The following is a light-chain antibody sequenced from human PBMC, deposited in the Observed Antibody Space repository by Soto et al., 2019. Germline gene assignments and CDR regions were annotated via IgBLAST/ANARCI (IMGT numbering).Light chain of an antibody. CDR3: QQRTNSSPWT. CDR1: QTISTY. V-gene: IGKV3-11*01. J-gene: IGKJ1*01. Sequence: EIVLTHSPATLSLSPGEGASLSCRASQTISTYLAWYQQRPGQVPRLLIYGVSKRAPAIPPRFSGSGSGTNYTLSVSGLETEDFAAYYCQQRTNSSPWTFGQGTRV. CDR2: GVS.